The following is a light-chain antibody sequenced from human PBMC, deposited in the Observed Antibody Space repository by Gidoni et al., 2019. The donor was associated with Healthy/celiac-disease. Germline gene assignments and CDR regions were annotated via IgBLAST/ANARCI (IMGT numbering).Light chain of an antibody. CDR1: SSDVGCYNY. J-gene: IGLJ2*01. CDR2: EVS. V-gene: IGLV2-8*01. Sequence: QSALTQPPSASGSPGQSVTISCTGTSSDVGCYNYVSWYQQHPGKAPKRMIYEVSKRPSGVPDRFSGSKSVNTASLTVSGLQAEDEADYYCSSYAGSNNWGVFGGGTKLTVL. CDR3: SSYAGSNNWGV.